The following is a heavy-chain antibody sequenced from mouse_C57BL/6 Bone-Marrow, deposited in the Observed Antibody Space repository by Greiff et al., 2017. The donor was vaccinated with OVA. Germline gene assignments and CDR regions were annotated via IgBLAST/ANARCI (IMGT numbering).Heavy chain of an antibody. CDR2: IDPSDSYT. J-gene: IGHJ2*01. CDR1: GYTFTSYW. Sequence: QVQLQQSGAELVKPGASVKLSCKASGYTFTSYWMQWVKQRPGQGLEWIGEIDPSDSYTNYNQKFKGKATLTVDTSSRRAYMQLSSLMSDDYAVYYCAGDYYGSSFFGDWGKGTTLTVSS. D-gene: IGHD1-1*01. V-gene: IGHV1-50*01. CDR3: AGDYYGSSFFGD.